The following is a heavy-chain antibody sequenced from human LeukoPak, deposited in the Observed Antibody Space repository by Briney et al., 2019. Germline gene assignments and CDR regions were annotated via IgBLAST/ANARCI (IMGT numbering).Heavy chain of an antibody. CDR2: IRTKTAGGTT. J-gene: IGHJ4*02. CDR3: TTDRGWLQFHS. Sequence: GGSLRLSCAASGFTISNTWMNWVRQAPGKGLEWVGLIRTKTAGGTTDYAAPVKGRFTISRDDSRNTLYLQMNSLKPEDTAVYYCTTDRGWLQFHSCGEGALVSVSS. CDR1: GFTISNTW. V-gene: IGHV3-15*01. D-gene: IGHD5-24*01.